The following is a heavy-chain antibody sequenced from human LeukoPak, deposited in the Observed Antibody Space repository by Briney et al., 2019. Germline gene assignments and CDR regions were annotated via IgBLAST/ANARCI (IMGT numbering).Heavy chain of an antibody. J-gene: IGHJ4*02. CDR3: SSHTAHRTIAY. D-gene: IGHD5-18*01. Sequence: KSGGSLRLSCTASGFTFGDYAMTWFRQAPGKGLEGVGFIRSEAYGGTTDYAASVKGTFTISRDDSKSIAYLQLSSLKSEDTAVYYCSSHTAHRTIAYWGQGTLVTGSS. CDR1: GFTFGDYA. CDR2: IRSEAYGGTT. V-gene: IGHV3-49*05.